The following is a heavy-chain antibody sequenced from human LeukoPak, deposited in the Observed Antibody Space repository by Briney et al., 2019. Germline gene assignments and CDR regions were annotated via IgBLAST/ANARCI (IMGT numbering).Heavy chain of an antibody. CDR2: IYPGDSDT. J-gene: IGHJ4*02. D-gene: IGHD3-22*01. CDR1: GYSFTSYW. V-gene: IGHV5-51*01. Sequence: GESLKISCKGSGYSFTSYWIGWVRQMPGKGLEWMGIIYPGDSDTRYSPSFQGQVTISADKSISTAYLQWSSLKASDTAMYYCARQADYYDSSGYYYYFDYWGQGTLVTVSS. CDR3: ARQADYYDSSGYYYYFDY.